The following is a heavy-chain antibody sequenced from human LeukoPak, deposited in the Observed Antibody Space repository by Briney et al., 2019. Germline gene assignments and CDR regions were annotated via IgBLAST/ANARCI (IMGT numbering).Heavy chain of an antibody. V-gene: IGHV3-48*03. CDR1: GFTFSSYE. CDR2: ISSSGSTV. D-gene: IGHD6-13*01. J-gene: IGHJ3*02. CDR3: ATAKGRAIAFDI. Sequence: GGSLRLSCAAFGFTFSSYEMNWVRQAPGKGLEWVSNISSSGSTVYYADSVKGRFTISRDNAKNSLYLQMNSLRAEDTAVYYCATAKGRAIAFDIWGQGTMVTVSS.